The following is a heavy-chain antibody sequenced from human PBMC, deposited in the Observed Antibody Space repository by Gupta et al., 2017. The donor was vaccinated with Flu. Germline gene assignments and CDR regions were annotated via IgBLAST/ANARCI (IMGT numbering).Heavy chain of an antibody. J-gene: IGHJ1*01. CDR2: ISGGTT. CDR1: GLTFSAFG. V-gene: IGHV3-23*01. Sequence: EVHLLESGGGLAQPGGSLRLSCAASGLTFSAFGMRWVRQAPGKGLEWVSTISGGTTYYADSVKGRFTISKDTSRNTLFLQMNSLRAEDTAVYYCVKDAGYGEYAYWGQGTLLTVSS. CDR3: VKDAGYGEYAY. D-gene: IGHD4-17*01.